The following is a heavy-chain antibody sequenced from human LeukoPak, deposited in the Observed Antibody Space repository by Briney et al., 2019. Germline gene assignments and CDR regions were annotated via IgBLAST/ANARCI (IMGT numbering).Heavy chain of an antibody. CDR2: IVVGSGNT. D-gene: IGHD3-22*01. V-gene: IGHV1-58*02. J-gene: IGHJ3*02. CDR3: AAVLEYYYDSSGDAFDI. Sequence: ASVKVSCKASGFTFTSSAMQWVRQARGQRLEWIGWIVVGSGNTNYAQKFQERVTITRDMSTSTAYMELSSLRSGDTAVYYCAAVLEYYYDSSGDAFDIWGQGTMVTVSS. CDR1: GFTFTSSA.